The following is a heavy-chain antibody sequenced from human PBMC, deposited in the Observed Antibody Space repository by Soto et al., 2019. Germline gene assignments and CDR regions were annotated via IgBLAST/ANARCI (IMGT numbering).Heavy chain of an antibody. D-gene: IGHD3-22*01. CDR2: IHYTGST. CDR3: ARLLYDSRGYYYFDY. V-gene: IGHV4-39*01. CDR1: GVSFSSNTHY. J-gene: IGHJ4*02. Sequence: PSETLSLTCTVPGVSFSSNTHYWGWVRQPPGKGLEWIASIHYTGSTYYNPSFKSRVAISVDTSKNQFSLNVRSVTAADTSFYYCARLLYDSRGYYYFDYWGQGTLVTVSS.